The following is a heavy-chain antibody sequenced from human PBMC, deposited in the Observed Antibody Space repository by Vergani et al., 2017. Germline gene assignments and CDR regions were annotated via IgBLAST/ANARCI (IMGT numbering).Heavy chain of an antibody. J-gene: IGHJ3*02. D-gene: IGHD2-2*03. CDR2: IIPIFGTA. V-gene: IGHV1-69*01. CDR3: ASPAWVDMVVVPAAKRGAFDI. Sequence: QVQLVQSGAEVKKPGSSVKVSCKASGGTFSSYAISWVRQAPGQGLEWMGGIIPIFGTANYAQKFQGRVTITADESTSTAYMELSSLRSEDTAVYYWASPAWVDMVVVPAAKRGAFDIWGQGTMVTVSS. CDR1: GGTFSSYA.